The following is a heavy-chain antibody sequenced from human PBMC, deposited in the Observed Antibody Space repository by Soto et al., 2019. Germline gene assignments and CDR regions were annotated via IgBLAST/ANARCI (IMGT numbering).Heavy chain of an antibody. CDR3: ARQSLGNIRLRGFDY. Sequence: QVQLVESGGGVVQPGRSLRLSCAASGFTFSSYGMHWVRQAPGKGLEWVAVIWYDGSEKYYADSVKGRFTISRDNSKNTLYLQMNSLRAEDTAVYSCARQSLGNIRLRGFDYWGQGALVTVSS. D-gene: IGHD1-1*01. J-gene: IGHJ4*02. CDR1: GFTFSSYG. V-gene: IGHV3-33*01. CDR2: IWYDGSEK.